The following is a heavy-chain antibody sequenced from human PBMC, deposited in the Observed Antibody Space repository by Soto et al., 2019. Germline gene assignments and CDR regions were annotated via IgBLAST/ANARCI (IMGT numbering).Heavy chain of an antibody. V-gene: IGHV3-15*01. J-gene: IGHJ6*02. CDR3: TGRYSSSPMGIRGYYYYGMDV. CDR2: IKSKTDGGTT. D-gene: IGHD6-6*01. CDR1: GFTLSNAW. Sequence: EVQLVESGGGLVKPGGSLRLSCAASGFTLSNAWMSWVRQAPGKGLEWVGRIKSKTDGGTTDYAAPVKGRFTISRDDSKNTLYLQMNSLKTEDTAVYYCTGRYSSSPMGIRGYYYYGMDVWGQGTTVTVSS.